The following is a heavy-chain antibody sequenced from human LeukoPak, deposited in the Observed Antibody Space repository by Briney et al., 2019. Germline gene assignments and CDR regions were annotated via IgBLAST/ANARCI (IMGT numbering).Heavy chain of an antibody. CDR3: ARGRGPRRYYFDY. CDR2: ISYSGSTI. Sequence: GGSLRLSCAASRFTFSSYEMNWVRQAPGKGLEWVSYISYSGSTIYYADSVKGRFTISRDNAKNSLYLQMNSLRAEDTAVYYCARGRGPRRYYFDYWGQGTLVTVSS. D-gene: IGHD3/OR15-3a*01. J-gene: IGHJ4*02. CDR1: RFTFSSYE. V-gene: IGHV3-48*03.